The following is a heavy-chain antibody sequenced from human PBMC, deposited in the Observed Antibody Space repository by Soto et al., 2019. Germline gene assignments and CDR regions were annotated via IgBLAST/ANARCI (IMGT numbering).Heavy chain of an antibody. J-gene: IGHJ6*02. Sequence: LVQSGTEVKKPGASVKVSCKASGYTFTGHYMHWVRQVSGRRLEFLGWLKPDNGGTYYAPKFQGRVTFTRDTSNTIAYMEMSGLHSDDTAVYFCARDLCPLGSGSPCPTFGMDVWGQGTTVAVTS. CDR1: GYTFTGHY. D-gene: IGHD3-10*01. CDR2: LKPDNGGT. CDR3: ARDLCPLGSGSPCPTFGMDV. V-gene: IGHV1-2*02.